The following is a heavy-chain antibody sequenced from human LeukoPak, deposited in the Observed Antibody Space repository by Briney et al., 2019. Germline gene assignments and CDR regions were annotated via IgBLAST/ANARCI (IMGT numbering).Heavy chain of an antibody. V-gene: IGHV3-48*01. CDR2: ISSSSSTI. J-gene: IGHJ6*02. CDR3: ARASGWYLNYYYGMDV. D-gene: IGHD6-19*01. Sequence: GGSLRLSCAASGFTFSSYSMNWVRQAPGKGLEWVSYISSSSSTIYYADSVKGRFTISRDNAKNSLYLQMNSLRAEDTAVYYCARASGWYLNYYYGMDVWGQGTTVTVSS. CDR1: GFTFSSYS.